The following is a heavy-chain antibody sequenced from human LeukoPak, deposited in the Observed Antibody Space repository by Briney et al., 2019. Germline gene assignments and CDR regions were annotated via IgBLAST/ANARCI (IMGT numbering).Heavy chain of an antibody. CDR1: GFTFSSYG. D-gene: IGHD2-2*01. V-gene: IGHV3-33*01. CDR2: IWYDGSNK. J-gene: IGHJ4*02. Sequence: GGSLRLSCAASGFTFSSYGMHWVRQAPGKGLEWVAVIWYDGSNKYYADSVKGRFTISRDNSKSTLYLQMNSLRAEDTAVHYCARSRIVVVPAAFTCGEFDYWGQGTLVTVSS. CDR3: ARSRIVVVPAAFTCGEFDY.